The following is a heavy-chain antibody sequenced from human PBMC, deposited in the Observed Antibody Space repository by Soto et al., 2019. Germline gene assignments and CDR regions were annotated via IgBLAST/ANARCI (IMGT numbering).Heavy chain of an antibody. D-gene: IGHD4-17*01. J-gene: IGHJ4*02. CDR3: ARIATVTTHTY. CDR1: GGSISSSSYY. CDR2: IYYSGST. Sequence: PSETLSLTCTVSGGSISSSSYYWGWIRQPPGKGLEWIGSIYYSGSTYYNPSLKSRVTISVDTSKNQFSLKLSSVTAADTAVYYCARIATVTTHTYWGQGTLVTVSS. V-gene: IGHV4-39*01.